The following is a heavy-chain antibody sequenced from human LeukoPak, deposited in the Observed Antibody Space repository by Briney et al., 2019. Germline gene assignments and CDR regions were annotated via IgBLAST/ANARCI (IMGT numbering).Heavy chain of an antibody. D-gene: IGHD3-22*01. V-gene: IGHV3-23*01. CDR1: GFTFSSYA. CDR2: ISGSGGST. CDR3: AKYPYYDSSGYYYADGYFDY. J-gene: IGHJ4*02. Sequence: GGSLRLSCAASGFTFSSYAMSWVRQAPGKGLEWVSAISGSGGSTYYADSVKGRSTISRDNSKNTLYLQMNSLRAEDTAVYYCAKYPYYDSSGYYYADGYFDYWGQGTLVTVSS.